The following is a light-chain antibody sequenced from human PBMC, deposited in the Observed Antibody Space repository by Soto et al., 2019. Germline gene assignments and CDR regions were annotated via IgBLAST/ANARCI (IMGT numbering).Light chain of an antibody. J-gene: IGKJ4*01. CDR3: QQAKNYPLT. CDR2: AAS. CDR1: QDISSH. V-gene: IGKV1-9*01. Sequence: DIQLTQSPSFLSASVGDRVTITCRARQDISSHLAWYQQKPGKAPKLLIYAASTLQCGVPSGFGGTGSGTEVALSLTSLQADDFATDYYQQAKNYPLTVGGVTKVKL.